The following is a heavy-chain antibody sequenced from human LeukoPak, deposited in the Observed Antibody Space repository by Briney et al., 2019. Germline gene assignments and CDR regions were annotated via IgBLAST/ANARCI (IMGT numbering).Heavy chain of an antibody. J-gene: IGHJ4*02. CDR1: GGSISRYY. CDR3: ATEIQNIAGRVY. CDR2: IYYSGST. Sequence: PSETLSLTCTVSGGSISRYYWSWIRQPPGKGLEWIGYIYYSGSTNYNPSLKSRVTISVDTSKNQFSLKLSSVTAADTAVYYCATEIQNIAGRVYWGQGTLVTVSS. V-gene: IGHV4-59*01. D-gene: IGHD6-6*01.